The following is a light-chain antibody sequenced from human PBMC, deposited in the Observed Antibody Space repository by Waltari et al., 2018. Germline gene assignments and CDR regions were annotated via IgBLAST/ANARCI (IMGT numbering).Light chain of an antibody. Sequence: DIQMTQSPFTLSASVGDRVTITCWASQSISSWLAWYPQKPGKAPKLLIYKASSLGSGVPSKFRGSGSGTEFTLTISSLQPDDFATYYCEQYNSYSGTFGQGTKVEIK. CDR1: QSISSW. CDR2: KAS. V-gene: IGKV1-5*03. CDR3: EQYNSYSGT. J-gene: IGKJ1*01.